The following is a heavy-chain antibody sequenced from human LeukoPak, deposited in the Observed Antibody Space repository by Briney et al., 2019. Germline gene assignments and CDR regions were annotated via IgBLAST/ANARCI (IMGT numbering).Heavy chain of an antibody. CDR2: ISSSSSYI. V-gene: IGHV3-21*01. CDR3: ASGYWNDGY. CDR1: GFTFNSYS. D-gene: IGHD1-1*01. J-gene: IGHJ4*02. Sequence: GGSLRLSCAASGFTFNSYSMNWVRQAPGRGLEWVSSISSSSSYIYYADSVKGRFTISRDNAKDSLYLQMNSLRAEDTAVYYCASGYWNDGYWGQGTLVTVSS.